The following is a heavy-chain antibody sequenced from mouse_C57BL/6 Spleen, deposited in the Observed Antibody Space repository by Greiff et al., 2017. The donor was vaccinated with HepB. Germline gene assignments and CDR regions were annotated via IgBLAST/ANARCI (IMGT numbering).Heavy chain of an antibody. CDR3: ARAGYYSNYERAAMDY. CDR1: GFNIKDYY. CDR2: IDPEDGET. Sequence: EVKLMESGAELVKPGASVKLSCTASGFNIKDYYMHWVKQRTEQGLEWIGRIDPEDGETKYAQKFKGKATITADTSSNTAYLELSSLTSEDSAVYYCARAGYYSNYERAAMDYWGQGTSVTVSS. D-gene: IGHD2-5*01. J-gene: IGHJ4*01. V-gene: IGHV14-2*01.